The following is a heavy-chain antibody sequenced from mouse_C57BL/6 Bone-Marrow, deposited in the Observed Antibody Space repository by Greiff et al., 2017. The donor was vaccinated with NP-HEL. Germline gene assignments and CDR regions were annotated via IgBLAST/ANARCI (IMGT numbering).Heavy chain of an antibody. J-gene: IGHJ2*01. CDR2: ISDGGSYT. V-gene: IGHV5-4*01. CDR1: GFTFSSYA. Sequence: DVHLVESGGGLVKPGGSLKLSCAASGFTFSSYAMSWVRQTPEKRLEWVATISDGGSYTYYPDNVKGRFTISRDNAKNNLYLQMSHLKSEDTAMFYCARVPPYIDYWGEGTPLTVSS. CDR3: ARVPPYIDY.